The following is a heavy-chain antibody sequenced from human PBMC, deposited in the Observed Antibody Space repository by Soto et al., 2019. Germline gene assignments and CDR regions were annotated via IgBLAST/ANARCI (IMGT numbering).Heavy chain of an antibody. V-gene: IGHV3-73*01. J-gene: IGHJ4*02. Sequence: GGLLRVSCAGPGRSFSGAAIHWFRQPSGKGLEWVGRIRSSAPNYATAYSPSVKGRFAISRDDSKNTTYLHMSSLTTVDTAVYYCASLRYGGNYCFGYWGQGSTVTVSS. CDR1: GRSFSGAA. CDR2: IRSSAPNYAT. CDR3: ASLRYGGNYCFGY. D-gene: IGHD5-18*01.